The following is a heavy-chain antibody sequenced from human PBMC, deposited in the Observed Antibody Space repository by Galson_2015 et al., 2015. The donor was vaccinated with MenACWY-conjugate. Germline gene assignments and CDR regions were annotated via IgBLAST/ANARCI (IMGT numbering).Heavy chain of an antibody. Sequence: SLRLSCAASGFTFSSYAMSWVRQAPGKGLEWVSLISGSDDTTYYADSVKGRFTISRDNFKNTLYLQMNSLRADDTAVYYCAKGGDFWSSYCFDSWGRGTLVTVSS. J-gene: IGHJ4*02. CDR1: GFTFSSYA. D-gene: IGHD3-3*01. CDR3: AKGGDFWSSYCFDS. CDR2: ISGSDDTT. V-gene: IGHV3-23*01.